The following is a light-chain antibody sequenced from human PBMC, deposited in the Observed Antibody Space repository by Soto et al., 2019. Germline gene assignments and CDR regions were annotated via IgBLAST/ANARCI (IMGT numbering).Light chain of an antibody. CDR1: QSVGRNY. CDR2: TAS. Sequence: ENVLTQSPGTLSLSPGERATLSCRASQSVGRNYIAWFQQKPGQAPRLLMLTASVRATGIPDRFSGSGSGTDFTLTISRLEPEDFAVFYCQQYAASPLTFGGGTKVEI. V-gene: IGKV3-20*01. CDR3: QQYAASPLT. J-gene: IGKJ4*01.